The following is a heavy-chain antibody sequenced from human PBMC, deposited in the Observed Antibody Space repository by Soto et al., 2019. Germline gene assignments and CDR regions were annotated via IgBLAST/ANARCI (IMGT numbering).Heavy chain of an antibody. CDR3: AAYNSTLGTFDI. D-gene: IGHD6-13*01. CDR2: IFTSGST. Sequence: PSETLSLTCTVSGGSLNSYYWTWIRQPAGKGLEWIGRIFTSGSTNNNPSLKSRVTMSVDTSKNQFSLKLSSVTAADTAVYYCAAYNSTLGTFDIWGQGTMVTVS. J-gene: IGHJ3*02. V-gene: IGHV4-4*07. CDR1: GGSLNSYY.